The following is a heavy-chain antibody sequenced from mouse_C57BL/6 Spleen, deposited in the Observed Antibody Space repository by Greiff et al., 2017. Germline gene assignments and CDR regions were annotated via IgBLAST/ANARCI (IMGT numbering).Heavy chain of an antibody. Sequence: VQLQQSGAELARPGASVKLSCKASGYTFTSYGISWVKQRTGQGLEWIGESYPRSGNTYYNEKFKGKATLTADKSSSTAYMELRSLTSEDSAVYFCARTGAYYSNSWGQGTSVTVSS. D-gene: IGHD2-5*01. CDR2: SYPRSGNT. V-gene: IGHV1-81*01. CDR3: ARTGAYYSNS. J-gene: IGHJ4*01. CDR1: GYTFTSYG.